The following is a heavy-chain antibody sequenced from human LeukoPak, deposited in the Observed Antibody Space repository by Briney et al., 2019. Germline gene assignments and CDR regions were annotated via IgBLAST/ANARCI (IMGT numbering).Heavy chain of an antibody. D-gene: IGHD6-13*01. CDR2: TYYRSKWYN. V-gene: IGHV6-1*01. CDR3: ARAGVSAAGGPFFDY. Sequence: SQTLSLTCAISGDSVSSNSAAWNWIRQYPSRGLEWLGRTYYRSKWYNDYAVSVKSRITINPDTSKNQFSLQLNSVTPEDTAVYYCARAGVSAAGGPFFDYWGQGTLVTVSS. CDR1: GDSVSSNSAA. J-gene: IGHJ4*02.